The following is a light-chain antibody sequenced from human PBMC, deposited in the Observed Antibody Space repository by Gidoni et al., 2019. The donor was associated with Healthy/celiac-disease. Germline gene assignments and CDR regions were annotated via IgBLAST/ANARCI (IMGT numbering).Light chain of an antibody. V-gene: IGKV3-15*01. Sequence: EIVMTQSPATLSVSPGERATLSCRASQSVSRNLALYQQKPGQAPRLLIYGASTRATGIPARFSGSGSGTEFTLTISSLQSEDFAVYYCQQYNNWPWTFGQGTKVEIK. CDR2: GAS. CDR1: QSVSRN. J-gene: IGKJ1*01. CDR3: QQYNNWPWT.